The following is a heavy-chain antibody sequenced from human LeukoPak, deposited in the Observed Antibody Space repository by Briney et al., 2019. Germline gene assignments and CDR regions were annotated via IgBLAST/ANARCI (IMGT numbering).Heavy chain of an antibody. CDR2: IIPIFGTA. D-gene: IGHD3-22*01. Sequence: SVKVSCKASGGTFSSYAISWVPQAPGQGLEWMGGIIPIFGTANYAQKFQGRVTITTDESTSTAYMELSSLRSEDTAVYYCASYTYYYDSSGYYRGGPYYYYYMDVWGKGTTVTVSS. J-gene: IGHJ6*03. V-gene: IGHV1-69*05. CDR1: GGTFSSYA. CDR3: ASYTYYYDSSGYYRGGPYYYYYMDV.